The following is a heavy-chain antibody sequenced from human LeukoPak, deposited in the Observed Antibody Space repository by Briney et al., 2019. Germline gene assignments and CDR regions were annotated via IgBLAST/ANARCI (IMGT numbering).Heavy chain of an antibody. CDR1: GFTFSNYW. V-gene: IGHV3-48*01. Sequence: PGGSLRLSCAASGFTFSNYWMHWVRQAPGKGLEWVSYIGSSTIYYADSVKGRFTISRDNSKNTLYLQMNSLRAEDTAVYYCAKDARGYSSGWYFFNWGQGTLVTVSS. D-gene: IGHD6-19*01. J-gene: IGHJ4*02. CDR3: AKDARGYSSGWYFFN. CDR2: IGSSTI.